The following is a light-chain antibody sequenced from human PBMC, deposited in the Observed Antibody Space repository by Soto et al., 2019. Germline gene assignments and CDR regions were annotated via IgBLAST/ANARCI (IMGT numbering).Light chain of an antibody. CDR1: QSINNRY. V-gene: IGKV3-20*01. CDR3: QQFGSSPGFT. Sequence: EIVLTQSPGTLSLSPGERATLSCRASQSINNRYLAWYQQKPGQAPRLLIYGASSRATGIPDRFCGSGSGTNFTLTIITLEPEDCAVYYCQQFGSSPGFTFGPGAKVDMK. J-gene: IGKJ3*01. CDR2: GAS.